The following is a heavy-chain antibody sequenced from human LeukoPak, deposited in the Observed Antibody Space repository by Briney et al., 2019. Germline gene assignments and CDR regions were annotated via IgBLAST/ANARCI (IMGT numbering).Heavy chain of an antibody. V-gene: IGHV4-61*02. CDR2: IYTSGST. CDR1: GGSISSGSYY. Sequence: SETLSLTCTVSGGSISSGSYYWSWIRQPAGKGLEWIGRIYTSGSTNYNPSLKGRVTISVDTSKNQFSLKLSSVTAADTAVYYCARAGYSSGWYGGYYFDYWGQGTLVTVSS. D-gene: IGHD6-19*01. CDR3: ARAGYSSGWYGGYYFDY. J-gene: IGHJ4*02.